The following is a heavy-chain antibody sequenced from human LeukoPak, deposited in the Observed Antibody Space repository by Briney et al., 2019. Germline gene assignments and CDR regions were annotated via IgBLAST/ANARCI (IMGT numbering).Heavy chain of an antibody. CDR3: AKFGGALGGSLNY. CDR2: ISGSGDTA. V-gene: IGHV3-23*01. J-gene: IGHJ4*02. Sequence: GGSLRLSCAAPGFTFSNYAMSWVRQAPGRGLEWVSTISGSGDTAYYADSVKGRFTISRDNSKYTLYLQMNSLRAEDTAVYYCAKFGGALGGSLNYWGQGTLVTVSS. CDR1: GFTFSNYA. D-gene: IGHD1-26*01.